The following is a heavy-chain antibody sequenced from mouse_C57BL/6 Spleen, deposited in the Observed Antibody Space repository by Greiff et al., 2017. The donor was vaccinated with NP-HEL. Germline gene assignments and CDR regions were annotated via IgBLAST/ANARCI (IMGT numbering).Heavy chain of an antibody. D-gene: IGHD3-3*01. V-gene: IGHV5-4*03. CDR3: AIGGDSFFDY. CDR1: GFTFSSYA. CDR2: ISDGGSYT. Sequence: DVKLVESGGGLVKPGGSLKLSCAASGFTFSSYAMSWVRQTPEKRLEWVATISDGGSYTYYPDNVKGRFTISRDNAKNNLYLQMSHLKSEDTAMYYCAIGGDSFFDYWGQGTTLTVSS. J-gene: IGHJ2*01.